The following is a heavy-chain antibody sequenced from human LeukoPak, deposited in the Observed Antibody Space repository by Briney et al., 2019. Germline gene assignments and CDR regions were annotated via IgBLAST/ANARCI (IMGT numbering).Heavy chain of an antibody. CDR3: ARSTYCSGGSCSHNWFDP. CDR1: GGSISSSSYY. CDR2: IYFSGNT. D-gene: IGHD2-15*01. V-gene: IGHV4-39*07. Sequence: SETLSLTCTVSGGSISSSSYYWDWIRQPPGKGLEWIGSIYFSGNTYHNPSLKSRVTISVETSKNQFSLKLSSVTAADTAVYYCARSTYCSGGSCSHNWFDPWGQETLVTVSS. J-gene: IGHJ5*02.